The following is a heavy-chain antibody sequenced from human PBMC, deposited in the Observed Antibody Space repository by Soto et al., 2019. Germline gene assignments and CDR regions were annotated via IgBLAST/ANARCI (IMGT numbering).Heavy chain of an antibody. CDR2: ISISGTAI. Sequence: EVQLLESGGGLVQPGGSLRLSCAASGFTFRSYSMNWVRQAPGKGLEWVSYISISGTAIYYADSVKGRFTISRDDAKNSLYLQMNSLRDEDTSVYYCARDNGIAGSFDPWGQGALVTVSS. CDR1: GFTFRSYS. CDR3: ARDNGIAGSFDP. D-gene: IGHD6-13*01. V-gene: IGHV3-48*02. J-gene: IGHJ5*02.